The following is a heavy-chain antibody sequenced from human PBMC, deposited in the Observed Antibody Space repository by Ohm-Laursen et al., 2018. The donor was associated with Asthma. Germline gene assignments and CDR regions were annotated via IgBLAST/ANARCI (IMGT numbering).Heavy chain of an antibody. CDR3: AIDYGDYEDRDY. CDR1: GFTFSDYY. V-gene: IGHV3-11*01. Sequence: SLRLSCAASGFTFSDYYMSFIRQAPGKGLEWVSYIGNSGSAIYYADSVKGRFTLSRDNAKNSLYLQMNSLRAEDTAVYYCAIDYGDYEDRDYWGQGTLVTVSS. D-gene: IGHD4-17*01. J-gene: IGHJ4*02. CDR2: IGNSGSAI.